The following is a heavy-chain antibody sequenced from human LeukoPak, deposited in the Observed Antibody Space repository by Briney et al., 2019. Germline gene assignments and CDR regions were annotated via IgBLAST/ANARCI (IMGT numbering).Heavy chain of an antibody. CDR1: GFTFSSYS. Sequence: GGSLRLSCAASGFTFSSYSMNWVRQAPGKGLEWVSYISTGSSTIYYADSVKGRFTISRDNAKNSLYLQMNSLRAEDTAVYYCARDVRYCSGGSCFHFFDPWGQGTLVTVSP. CDR3: ARDVRYCSGGSCFHFFDP. V-gene: IGHV3-48*01. D-gene: IGHD2-15*01. J-gene: IGHJ5*02. CDR2: ISTGSSTI.